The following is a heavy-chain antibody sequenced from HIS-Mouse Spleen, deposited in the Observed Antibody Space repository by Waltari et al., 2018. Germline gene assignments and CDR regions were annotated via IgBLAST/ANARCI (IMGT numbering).Heavy chain of an antibody. CDR2: IYYRGRS. Sequence: QLQLQESGPGLVKPSETLSLTCTVSGGSISSSSYYWGWIRQPPGKGLEWIWSIYYRGRSYYNPSLKSRVTISVDTSTTQFSLKLSSVTAADTAVYYCAREIPYSSSWYDWYFDLWGRGTLVTVSS. CDR3: AREIPYSSSWYDWYFDL. J-gene: IGHJ2*01. CDR1: GGSISSSSYY. V-gene: IGHV4-39*07. D-gene: IGHD6-13*01.